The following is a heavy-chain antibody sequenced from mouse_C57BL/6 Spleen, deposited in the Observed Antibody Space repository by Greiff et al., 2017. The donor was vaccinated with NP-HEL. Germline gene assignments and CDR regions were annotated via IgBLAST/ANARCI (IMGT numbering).Heavy chain of an antibody. D-gene: IGHD1-1*01. J-gene: IGHJ1*03. CDR3: ARSPYYGSSYWYFDV. V-gene: IGHV1-80*01. CDR1: GYAFSSYW. Sequence: QVQLKESGAELVKPGASVKISCKASGYAFSSYWMNWVKQRPGKGLEWIGQIYPGDGDTNYNGKFKGKATLTADKSSSTAYMQLSSLTSEDSAVYFCARSPYYGSSYWYFDVWGTGTTVTVSS. CDR2: IYPGDGDT.